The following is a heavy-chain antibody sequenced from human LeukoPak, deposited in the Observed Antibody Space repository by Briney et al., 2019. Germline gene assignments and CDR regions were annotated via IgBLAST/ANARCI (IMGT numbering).Heavy chain of an antibody. Sequence: PGGSLRLSCAASGFTFSRYWMSWVRQAPGKGLEWVANIRQDGSEKHYLDSVKGRITISRDNAKNSLYLQMNSLRVEDTAVYYCATYGGNFYWDFDFWGQGTLVTVSS. J-gene: IGHJ4*02. CDR2: IRQDGSEK. CDR1: GFTFSRYW. D-gene: IGHD4-23*01. CDR3: ATYGGNFYWDFDF. V-gene: IGHV3-7*01.